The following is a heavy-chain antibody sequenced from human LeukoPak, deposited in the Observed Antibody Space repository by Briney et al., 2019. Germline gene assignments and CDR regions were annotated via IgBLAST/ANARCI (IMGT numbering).Heavy chain of an antibody. J-gene: IGHJ5*02. V-gene: IGHV3-66*01. CDR2: IYSGGST. D-gene: IGHD3-10*01. Sequence: PGGSLRLSCAASGFTVSSNYMSWVRQAPGKGLEWVSVIYSGGSTYYADSVKGRFTISRDNSKNTLYLQMNSLRTEDTAVYYCATEFNYYGSGSYSWGQGTLVTVSS. CDR1: GFTVSSNY. CDR3: ATEFNYYGSGSYS.